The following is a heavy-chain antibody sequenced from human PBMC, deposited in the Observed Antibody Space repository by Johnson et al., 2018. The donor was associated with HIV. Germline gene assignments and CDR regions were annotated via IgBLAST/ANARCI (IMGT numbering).Heavy chain of an antibody. V-gene: IGHV3-30*04. CDR1: KFTFSSYA. D-gene: IGHD4-17*01. J-gene: IGHJ3*02. Sequence: QVQLVESGGGVVQPGRSLRLSCAASKFTFSSYAMHWVRQAPGKGLEWVSFISYDESNKYYADSVKGRFTISRDNSKNTLYLQMNSLRDEDTAVYYCARRTVTALFDIWGQGTLVTVSS. CDR3: ARRTVTALFDI. CDR2: ISYDESNK.